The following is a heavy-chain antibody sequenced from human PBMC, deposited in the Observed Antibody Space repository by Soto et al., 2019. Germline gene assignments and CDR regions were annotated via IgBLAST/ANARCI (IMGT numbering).Heavy chain of an antibody. D-gene: IGHD6-13*01. CDR3: AREGASWYRPDH. V-gene: IGHV4-31*03. CDR1: GGSISSGGYY. Sequence: QVQLQESGPGLVKPSQTLSLTCTVSGGSISSGGYYWSWIRQSPGKGPEWMGYVTYTEKTNYNPSFQSRLTISVDTAKNQFSLTLTSVTAADTGIYFCAREGASWYRPDHWGQGTRVTVSS. CDR2: VTYTEKT. J-gene: IGHJ4*02.